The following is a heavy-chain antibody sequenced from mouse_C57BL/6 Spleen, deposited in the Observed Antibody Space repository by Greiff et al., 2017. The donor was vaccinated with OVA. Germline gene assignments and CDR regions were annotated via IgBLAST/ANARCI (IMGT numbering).Heavy chain of an antibody. CDR2: IDPETGGT. Sequence: VQLQQSGAELVRPGASVTLSCKASGYTFTDYEMHWVKQTPVHGLEWIGAIDPETGGTAYNQKFKGQAILTADKSSSTAYMELRSLTSEDSAIYYCTRSWGLPPYYYAMDYRGKGTSVTVSS. V-gene: IGHV1-15*01. CDR1: GYTFTDYE. D-gene: IGHD2-4*01. CDR3: TRSWGLPPYYYAMDY. J-gene: IGHJ4*01.